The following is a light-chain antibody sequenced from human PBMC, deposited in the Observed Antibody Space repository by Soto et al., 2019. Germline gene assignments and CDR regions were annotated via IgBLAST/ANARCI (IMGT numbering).Light chain of an antibody. Sequence: QSVLTQPRSVSGSPGQSVTISCTGTSSDIGGYNYVSWYQQHPGKAPKLMIYDVSKRPSGVPDRFSGSKSGHTASLTISGLQAEDEAYYYCCSYAGRVVFGGGTKLTVL. CDR1: SSDIGGYNY. J-gene: IGLJ2*01. V-gene: IGLV2-11*01. CDR3: CSYAGRVV. CDR2: DVS.